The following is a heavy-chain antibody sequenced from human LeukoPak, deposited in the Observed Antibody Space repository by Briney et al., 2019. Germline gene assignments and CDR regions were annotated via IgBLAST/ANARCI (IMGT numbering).Heavy chain of an antibody. CDR2: IYHSGST. Sequence: PSGTLSLTCAVSGGSISSSNWWSWVRQPPGKGLEWIGEIYHSGSTNYNPSLKSRVTISVDKSKNQFSLKLSSVTAADTAVYYCARMLSGGSSLGELSPFDPWGQGTLVTVSS. J-gene: IGHJ5*02. CDR1: GGSISSSNW. D-gene: IGHD3-16*02. V-gene: IGHV4-4*02. CDR3: ARMLSGGSSLGELSPFDP.